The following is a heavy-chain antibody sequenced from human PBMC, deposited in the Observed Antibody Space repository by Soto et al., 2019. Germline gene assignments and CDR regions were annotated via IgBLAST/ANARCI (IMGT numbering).Heavy chain of an antibody. Sequence: GPSVKLSCKGSGYTFTGYYIHWVRKTPGQGPEWMGEIIPIFGTANYAQKFQGRVTITADESTSTAYMELSSLRSEDTAVYYCARDWDDYYYDSSGPEDSVSAFDIWGQGTMVTVSS. CDR2: IIPIFGTA. D-gene: IGHD3-22*01. CDR3: ARDWDDYYYDSSGPEDSVSAFDI. J-gene: IGHJ3*02. V-gene: IGHV1-69*13. CDR1: GYTFTGYY.